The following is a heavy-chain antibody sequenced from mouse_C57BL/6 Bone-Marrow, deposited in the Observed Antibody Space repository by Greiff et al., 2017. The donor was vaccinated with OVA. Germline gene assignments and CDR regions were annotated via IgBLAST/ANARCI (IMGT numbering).Heavy chain of an antibody. V-gene: IGHV1-59*01. CDR3: ARDAYYYGSSNGY. D-gene: IGHD1-1*01. CDR2: IDPSDSYT. J-gene: IGHJ2*01. Sequence: QVQLQQPGAELVRPGTSVKLSCKASGYTFTSYWLHWGKQRPGQGLEWIGVIDPSDSYTNYNQKFKGKATLTVDTSSSTAYMQLSSMTSEDSAVYYCARDAYYYGSSNGYWGQGTTLTVSS. CDR1: GYTFTSYW.